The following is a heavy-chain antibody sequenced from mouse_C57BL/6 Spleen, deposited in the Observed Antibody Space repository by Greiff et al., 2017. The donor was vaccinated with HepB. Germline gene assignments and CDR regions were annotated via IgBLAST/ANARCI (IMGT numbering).Heavy chain of an antibody. D-gene: IGHD2-10*02. CDR1: GFTFSSYA. Sequence: EVKLVESGEGLVKPGGSLKLSCAASGFTFSSYAMSWVRQTPEKRLEWVAYISSGGDYIYYADTVKGRFTISRDNARNTLYLQMSSLKSEDTAMYYCTRGRRGLVYYYAMDYWGQGTSFTVSS. CDR2: ISSGGDYI. J-gene: IGHJ4*01. V-gene: IGHV5-9-1*02. CDR3: TRGRRGLVYYYAMDY.